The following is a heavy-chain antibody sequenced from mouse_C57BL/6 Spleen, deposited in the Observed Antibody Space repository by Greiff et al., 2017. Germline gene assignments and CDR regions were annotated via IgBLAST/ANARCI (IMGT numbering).Heavy chain of an antibody. J-gene: IGHJ1*03. V-gene: IGHV10-1*01. D-gene: IGHD2-3*01. CDR3: MRTGYDGYGYSDV. Sequence: EVQLVESGGGLVQPKGSLKLSCAASGFSFNTYAMNWVRQAPGQGLEWVARIRSKSNNYATYYADSVKDRFTISRDDSESMLYLQMNNLKTEDTAMYYGMRTGYDGYGYSDVWGTGTTVTVSS. CDR2: IRSKSNNYAT. CDR1: GFSFNTYA.